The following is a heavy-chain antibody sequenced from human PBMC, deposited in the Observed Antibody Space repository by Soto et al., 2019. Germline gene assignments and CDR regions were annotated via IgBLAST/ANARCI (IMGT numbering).Heavy chain of an antibody. CDR1: GYSFTCYW. Sequence: EVQLVQSGAEVKKPGESLRISCKGCGYSFTCYWISWVRQMPGKGLELMGRFDPSDSYTNYSPSFQGHVTISADKSISTAYLQWSSLKASDTAMYYCASDLSGGDCYGYWGQGTLVTVSS. CDR3: ASDLSGGDCYGY. V-gene: IGHV5-10-1*03. J-gene: IGHJ4*02. CDR2: FDPSDSYT. D-gene: IGHD2-21*02.